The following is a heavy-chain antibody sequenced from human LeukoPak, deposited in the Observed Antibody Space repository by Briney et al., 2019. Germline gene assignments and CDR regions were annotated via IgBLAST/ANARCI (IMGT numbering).Heavy chain of an antibody. CDR1: GFTLSSYN. Sequence: GGSLRLSCAASGFTLSSYNMNWVRQAPGKGLEWVSHISGSSNTIYHADSVKGRFTISRDNAKNSLYLHMNGLRAEDTAVCFCARDGRGEFDYWGQGTLVTVSS. D-gene: IGHD3-10*01. CDR3: ARDGRGEFDY. CDR2: ISGSSNTI. V-gene: IGHV3-48*01. J-gene: IGHJ4*02.